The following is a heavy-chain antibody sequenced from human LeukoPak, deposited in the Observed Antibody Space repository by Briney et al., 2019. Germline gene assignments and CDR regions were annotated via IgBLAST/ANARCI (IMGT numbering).Heavy chain of an antibody. Sequence: ASVKVSCKASGYTFTNYYIHWVRQAPGQGLEWMGIINPSGGSTNYAQKFQGRVTMTRDTSTSTVYMELSSLRSEDTAVYYCATYTAMVPQDAFDIWGQGTMVTVSS. CDR1: GYTFTNYY. CDR3: ATYTAMVPQDAFDI. CDR2: INPSGGST. V-gene: IGHV1-46*01. J-gene: IGHJ3*02. D-gene: IGHD5-18*01.